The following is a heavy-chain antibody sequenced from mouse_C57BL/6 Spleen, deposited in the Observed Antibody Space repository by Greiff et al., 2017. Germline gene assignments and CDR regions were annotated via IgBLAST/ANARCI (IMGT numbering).Heavy chain of an antibody. J-gene: IGHJ2*01. V-gene: IGHV1-39*01. D-gene: IGHD1-1*01. CDR2: INPNYGTT. CDR1: GYSFTDYN. CDR3: AREYGSSYAGYFGD. Sequence: VQLKESGPELVKPGASVKISCKASGYSFTDYNMNWVKQSNGKSLEWIGVINPNYGTTSYNQKFKGKATLTVDQSSSTAYMQLNSLTSEDSAVYYCAREYGSSYAGYFGDWGQGTTLTVSS.